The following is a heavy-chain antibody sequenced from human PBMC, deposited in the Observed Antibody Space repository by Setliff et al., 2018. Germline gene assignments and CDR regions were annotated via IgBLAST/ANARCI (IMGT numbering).Heavy chain of an antibody. J-gene: IGHJ6*03. D-gene: IGHD3-3*01. CDR3: ARMSGFLYMDV. CDR1: GGSFSDYY. V-gene: IGHV4-34*01. Sequence: PSETLSLTCGASGGSFSDYYWTWIRQTPGKGLEWIGEINHSGSTKCNPSLKSRVTISVDTPKNQFSLELSSVTAADTAVYYCARMSGFLYMDVWGKGTTVTVSS. CDR2: INHSGST.